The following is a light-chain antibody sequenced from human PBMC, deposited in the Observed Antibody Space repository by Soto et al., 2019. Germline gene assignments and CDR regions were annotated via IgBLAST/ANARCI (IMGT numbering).Light chain of an antibody. J-gene: IGKJ2*01. CDR3: QESFSTPRYT. Sequence: DIQMTQSPSSLSASVGDRVTITCRAGQSISSYLNWYQQKPGKAPKLLIYAASSLQSGVPSRFSGSGSGTDFTLTISSLQPEDFATYYCQESFSTPRYTFGQGTKLESK. CDR1: QSISSY. V-gene: IGKV1-39*01. CDR2: AAS.